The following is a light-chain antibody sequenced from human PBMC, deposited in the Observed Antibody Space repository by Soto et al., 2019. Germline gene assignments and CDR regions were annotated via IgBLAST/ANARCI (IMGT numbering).Light chain of an antibody. CDR3: QQYYSTPPT. Sequence: DIVMTQSPDSLAVSLGERATINCKSSQRVLYSSNNKNYLAWYQQKPGQPPKLLIYWASTRESGVPDRFSGGGSGTDFALTISSLQAEDVAVYYCQQYYSTPPTFGQGTKLEIK. J-gene: IGKJ2*01. CDR2: WAS. CDR1: QRVLYSSNNKNY. V-gene: IGKV4-1*01.